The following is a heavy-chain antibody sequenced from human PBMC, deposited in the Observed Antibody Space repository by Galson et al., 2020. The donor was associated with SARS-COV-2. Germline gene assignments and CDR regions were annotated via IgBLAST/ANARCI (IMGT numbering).Heavy chain of an antibody. Sequence: SETLSLTCTVPGGSISNYFWSWIRQSPGKGREWIGYVFYSGSGNYNPSLKSRVTISVDTSKNQFSLKLNSVSAADTAVYYCARAPAVYCSGASCYYFDSWGQGALVAVSS. CDR1: GGSISNYF. CDR3: ARAPAVYCSGASCYYFDS. D-gene: IGHD2-15*01. J-gene: IGHJ4*02. V-gene: IGHV4-59*13. CDR2: VFYSGSG.